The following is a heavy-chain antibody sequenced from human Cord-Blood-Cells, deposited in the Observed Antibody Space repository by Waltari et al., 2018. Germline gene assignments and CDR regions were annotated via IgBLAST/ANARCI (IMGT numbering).Heavy chain of an antibody. D-gene: IGHD2-2*01. Sequence: QVQLQESGPGLVKPSQTLSLTCTVSGGSISSGGYYWSWLRQHPGKGLEWIGYIYYSGSTYSNPSLKGRVTISVDTSKNQFSLKLSSVTAADTAVDYCATHEVVPAANAFDIWGQGTMVTVSS. V-gene: IGHV4-31*03. CDR2: IYYSGST. J-gene: IGHJ3*02. CDR3: ATHEVVPAANAFDI. CDR1: GGSISSGGYY.